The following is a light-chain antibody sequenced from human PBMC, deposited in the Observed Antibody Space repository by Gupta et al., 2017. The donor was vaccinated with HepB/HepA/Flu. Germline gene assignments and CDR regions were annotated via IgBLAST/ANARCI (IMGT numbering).Light chain of an antibody. CDR2: AAS. J-gene: IGKJ4*01. CDR1: QGISSY. V-gene: IGKV1-9*01. CDR3: QQCNSFPIT. Sequence: DIQLTQSPSFLSASVGDRVTITCRATQGISSYLVWYQQKPGKAPKLLIYAASTLQSGVPSRFSGGGSGTEFTLTISSLQPEDFATYYCQQCNSFPITFGGGTKVEIK.